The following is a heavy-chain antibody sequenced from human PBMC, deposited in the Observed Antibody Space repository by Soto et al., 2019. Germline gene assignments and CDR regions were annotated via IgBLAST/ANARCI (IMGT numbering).Heavy chain of an antibody. CDR3: ASNYDSSGYFLFDY. Sequence: QVQLVQSGAEVKKPGSSVKVSCKASGGTFSSYAISWVRQAPGQGLEWMGGIIPIFGTANYAQKFQGRVTITADVSTSTAYMELSSLRSEDTAVYYCASNYDSSGYFLFDYWGQGTLVTVSS. D-gene: IGHD3-22*01. CDR1: GGTFSSYA. CDR2: IIPIFGTA. V-gene: IGHV1-69*01. J-gene: IGHJ4*02.